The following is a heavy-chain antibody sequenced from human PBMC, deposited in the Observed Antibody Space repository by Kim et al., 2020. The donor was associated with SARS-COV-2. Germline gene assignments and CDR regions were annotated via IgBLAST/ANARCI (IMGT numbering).Heavy chain of an antibody. J-gene: IGHJ4*02. CDR3: ARGEGSSSNYFDY. Sequence: SETLSLTCAVYGGSFSGYYWSWIRQPPGKGLEWIGEINHSGSTNYNPSLKSRVTISVDTSKNQFSLKLSSVTAADTAVYYCARGEGSSSNYFDYWGQGTL. CDR2: INHSGST. D-gene: IGHD6-6*01. V-gene: IGHV4-34*01. CDR1: GGSFSGYY.